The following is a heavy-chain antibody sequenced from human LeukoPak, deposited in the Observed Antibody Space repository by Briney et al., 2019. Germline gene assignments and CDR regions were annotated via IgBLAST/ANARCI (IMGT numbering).Heavy chain of an antibody. CDR2: IDGAGSNT. CDR3: TRDLGHCTGGTCFPSGPADY. CDR1: GFTFSSHW. D-gene: IGHD2-15*01. J-gene: IGHJ4*02. Sequence: PGGSLRLSCAASGFTFSSHWMHWVRQAPGKGLVWVSLIDGAGSNTNYADSVKGRFVISRDNAKNTLFLQMSSLRADDTGVYYCTRDLGHCTGGTCFPSGPADYWGQGTLVTVSS. V-gene: IGHV3-74*01.